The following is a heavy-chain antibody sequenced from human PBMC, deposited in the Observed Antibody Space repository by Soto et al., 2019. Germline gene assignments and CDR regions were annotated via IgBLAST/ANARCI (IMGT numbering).Heavy chain of an antibody. CDR3: ARDSRYCTNGVCYTGRVCYYYGMDV. CDR1: GYTFTGYY. D-gene: IGHD2-8*01. J-gene: IGHJ6*02. Sequence: ASVKVSCKASGYTFTGYYMHWVRQAPGQGLEWMGWINPNSGGTNYAQKFQGWVTMTRDTSISTAYMELSRLRSDDTAVYYCARDSRYCTNGVCYTGRVCYYYGMDVWGQGTTVTVSS. CDR2: INPNSGGT. V-gene: IGHV1-2*04.